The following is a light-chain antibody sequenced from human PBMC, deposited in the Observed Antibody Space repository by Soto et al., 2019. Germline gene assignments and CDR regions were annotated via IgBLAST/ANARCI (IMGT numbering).Light chain of an antibody. CDR2: EVS. CDR3: SSYTSSSFLVV. J-gene: IGLJ2*01. Sequence: QSALTQPASVSGSPGQSITISCTGTSSDVGGYNYVSWYQQYPGKAPKLMIYEVSNRPSGVSNRFSGSKSGNTASLTISGLQAEDEADYYCSSYTSSSFLVVFGGVTKLTVL. V-gene: IGLV2-14*01. CDR1: SSDVGGYNY.